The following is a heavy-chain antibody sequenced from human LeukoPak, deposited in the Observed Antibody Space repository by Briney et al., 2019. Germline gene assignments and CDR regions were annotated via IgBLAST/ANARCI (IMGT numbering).Heavy chain of an antibody. V-gene: IGHV1-18*01. D-gene: IGHD2-2*01. Sequence: ASVKVSCKASGYTFTSYGISWVRQAPGQGLEWMGWISAYNGNTNYAQKLQGRVTMTTDTSTSTAYMELRSLRSDDTAVYYCARVHCSSTSCYRAEQRYDAFDIWGQGTMVTVSS. J-gene: IGHJ3*02. CDR1: GYTFTSYG. CDR3: ARVHCSSTSCYRAEQRYDAFDI. CDR2: ISAYNGNT.